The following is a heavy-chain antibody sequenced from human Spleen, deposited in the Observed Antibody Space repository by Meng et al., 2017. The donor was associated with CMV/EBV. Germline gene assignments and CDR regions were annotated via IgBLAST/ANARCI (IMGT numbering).Heavy chain of an antibody. J-gene: IGHJ4*02. CDR3: AREGVYGLRNDY. CDR2: ISDSSSTK. V-gene: IGHV3-48*04. Sequence: GESLKISCVTSGFTFRTYSMNWVRQAPGKGLEWVSYISDSSSTKYYADSVRGRFTISRDNAKNSLYLQMNSLRAEDTAVYYCAREGVYGLRNDYWGQGTLVTVSS. CDR1: GFTFRTYS. D-gene: IGHD3-10*01.